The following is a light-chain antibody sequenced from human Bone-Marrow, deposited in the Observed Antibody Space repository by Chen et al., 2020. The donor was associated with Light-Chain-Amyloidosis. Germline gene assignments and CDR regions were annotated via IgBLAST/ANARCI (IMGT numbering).Light chain of an antibody. CDR1: QNIGTY. V-gene: IGKV1-39*01. CDR3: QQSRTFRT. J-gene: IGKJ1*01. CDR2: GAY. Sequence: DIRLTHSPSSLSASVVDRVTITCRASQNIGTYLNWYQQKSGRAPKLLLSGAYNRQSGVPTRFGGTGSGTDFTLIITSLQPEDFATYYCQQSRTFRTFGQGTKVEVK.